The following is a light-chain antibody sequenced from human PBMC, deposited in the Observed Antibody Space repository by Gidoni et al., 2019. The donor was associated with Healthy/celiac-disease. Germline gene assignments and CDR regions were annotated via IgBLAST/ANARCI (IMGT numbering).Light chain of an antibody. CDR2: GAS. CDR3: QQYNNWPRDT. V-gene: IGKV3-15*01. J-gene: IGKJ2*01. Sequence: EIVMTQSPATLSVSPGERATLSCRASQSVSSNLAWYQQKPGQAPRLLISGASTRATGIPARFSGSGSGTEFTLTISSLQSEDFAVYYCQQYNNWPRDTFGQXTKLEIK. CDR1: QSVSSN.